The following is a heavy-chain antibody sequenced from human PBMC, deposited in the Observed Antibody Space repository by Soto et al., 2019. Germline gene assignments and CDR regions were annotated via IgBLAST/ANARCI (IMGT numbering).Heavy chain of an antibody. D-gene: IGHD6-6*01. J-gene: IGHJ6*02. CDR3: ASGQLAPGYYYYYGMKV. Sequence: PSETLSLTCTVSGGSISSYYWSWIRQPPGKGLEWIGYIYYSGSTNYNPSLKSRVTISVDTSKNQFSLKLSSVTAADTAVYYCASGQLAPGYYYYYGMKVWGQGTTVTVSS. V-gene: IGHV4-59*01. CDR1: GGSISSYY. CDR2: IYYSGST.